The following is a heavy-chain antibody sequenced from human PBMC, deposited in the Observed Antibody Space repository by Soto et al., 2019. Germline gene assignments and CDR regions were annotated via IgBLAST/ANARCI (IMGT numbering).Heavy chain of an antibody. CDR3: VRDGSLLGMTR. CDR2: IGGSDTFT. CDR1: GFTFKNYN. J-gene: IGHJ4*02. D-gene: IGHD3-10*01. V-gene: IGHV3-21*02. Sequence: EVQLVESGGVLVKPGESRRLSCVASGFTFKNYNMNWVRQAPGKELEWVSSIGGSDTFTYYADSVKGRFTISRDNAKSSLFLQMNSLRVEDTAVYFCVRDGSLLGMTRWGQGTLVTVSS.